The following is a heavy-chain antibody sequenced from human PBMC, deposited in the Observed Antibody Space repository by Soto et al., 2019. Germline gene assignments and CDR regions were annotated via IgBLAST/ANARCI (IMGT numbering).Heavy chain of an antibody. Sequence: SETLSLTCAVYGGSFSGYYWSWIRQPPGKGLEWIGEINHSGSTNYNPSLKSRVTISVDTSKNQFSLKLSSVTAADTAVYYCASLARIAAAGMEGELQRGQNYFDYWGQGTLVTVSS. D-gene: IGHD6-13*01. CDR3: ASLARIAAAGMEGELQRGQNYFDY. CDR1: GGSFSGYY. J-gene: IGHJ4*02. V-gene: IGHV4-34*01. CDR2: INHSGST.